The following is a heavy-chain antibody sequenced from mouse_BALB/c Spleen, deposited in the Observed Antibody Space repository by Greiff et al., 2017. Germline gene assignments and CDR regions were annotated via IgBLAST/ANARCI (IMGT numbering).Heavy chain of an antibody. Sequence: QVQLQQSGAELVMPGASVKMSCKASGYTFTDYWMHWVKQRPGQGLEWIGAIDTSDSYTSYNQKFKGKATLTVDESSSTAYMQLSSLTSEDSAVYYCARWDYGSRAYWGQGTLVTVSA. D-gene: IGHD1-1*01. CDR2: IDTSDSYT. CDR3: ARWDYGSRAY. CDR1: GYTFTDYW. V-gene: IGHV1-69*01. J-gene: IGHJ3*01.